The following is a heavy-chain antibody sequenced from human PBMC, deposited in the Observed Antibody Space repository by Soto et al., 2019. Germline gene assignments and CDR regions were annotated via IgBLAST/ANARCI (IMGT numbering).Heavy chain of an antibody. Sequence: ASVKVSCQASGYTFTSYDINWVRQATGQGLEWMGWMNPNSGNTGYAQKFQGRVTMTRNTSISTAYMELSSLRSEDTAVYYCARGISEYYDFWSGYGPLYYMDVWGKGTTVTVSS. CDR2: MNPNSGNT. V-gene: IGHV1-8*01. D-gene: IGHD3-3*01. CDR1: GYTFTSYD. J-gene: IGHJ6*03. CDR3: ARGISEYYDFWSGYGPLYYMDV.